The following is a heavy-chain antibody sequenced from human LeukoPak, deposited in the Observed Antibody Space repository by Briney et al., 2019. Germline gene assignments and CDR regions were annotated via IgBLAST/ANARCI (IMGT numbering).Heavy chain of an antibody. D-gene: IGHD3-3*01. CDR2: INPSGGST. V-gene: IGHV1-46*01. Sequence: ASVKVSCKASGYTFTSYYMHWVRQAPGQGLEWMGIINPSGGSTSYAQKFQGRVTMTTDTSTSTAYMELRSLRSDDTAVYYCAYNRITIFGVVDHAFDIWGQGTMVTVSS. J-gene: IGHJ3*02. CDR1: GYTFTSYY. CDR3: AYNRITIFGVVDHAFDI.